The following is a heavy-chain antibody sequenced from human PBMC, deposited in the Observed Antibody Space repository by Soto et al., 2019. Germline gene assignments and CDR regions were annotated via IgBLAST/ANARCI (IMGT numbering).Heavy chain of an antibody. CDR2: IYYSGST. CDR1: GCSISSGGYY. D-gene: IGHD4-4*01. CDR3: ARVDYTQPPLFDY. Sequence: PSETLSLTCTVSGCSISSGGYYWSWIRQHPGKGLEWIGYIYYSGSTYYNPSLKSRVTISVDTSKNQFSLKLSSVTAADTAVYYCARVDYTQPPLFDYWGQGTLVTVSS. J-gene: IGHJ4*02. V-gene: IGHV4-31*03.